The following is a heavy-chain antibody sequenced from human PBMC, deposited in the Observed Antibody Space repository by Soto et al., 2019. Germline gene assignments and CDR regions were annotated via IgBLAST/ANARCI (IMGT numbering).Heavy chain of an antibody. CDR2: ISAYNGNT. CDR3: AREDSSGWYGHYYYYYGMDV. J-gene: IGHJ6*02. CDR1: GYTFTSYG. D-gene: IGHD6-19*01. Sequence: QVQLVQSGAEVKKPGASVKVSCKASGYTFTSYGISWVRQAPGQGLEWMGWISAYNGNTNYAQKLQGRGTMTTDTSTSTAYMELRSLRSDDTAVYYCAREDSSGWYGHYYYYYGMDVWGQGTTVTVSS. V-gene: IGHV1-18*01.